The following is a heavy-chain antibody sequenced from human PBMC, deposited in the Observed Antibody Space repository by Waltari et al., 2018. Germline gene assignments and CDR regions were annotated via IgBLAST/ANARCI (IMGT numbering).Heavy chain of an antibody. J-gene: IGHJ4*02. V-gene: IGHV3-7*01. CDR2: IKQDGSEK. Sequence: EVQLVESGGDLVQPGGSLRRSCNASGFMFGAYWLSWVRQAPGKGLEWLANIKQDGSEKVYVDSVKGRFTISRDNGKNSLYLQMNSLRAEDTAVYYCVRDFDYWGQGTQVSVSS. CDR1: GFMFGAYW. CDR3: VRDFDY.